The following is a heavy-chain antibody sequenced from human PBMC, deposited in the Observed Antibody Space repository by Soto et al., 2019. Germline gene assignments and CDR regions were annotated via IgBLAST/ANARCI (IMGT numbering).Heavy chain of an antibody. D-gene: IGHD2-15*01. J-gene: IGHJ4*02. V-gene: IGHV1-8*01. CDR1: GYTFTSYD. CDR3: ARAGSYCSGGSCYSDY. Sequence: ASVKVSCKASGYTFTSYDINWVRQATGQGLEWMGWMNPNSGSTGYAQKFQGRVTMTTDTSTSTAYMELRSLRSEDTAVYYCARAGSYCSGGSCYSDYWGQGTLVTVSS. CDR2: MNPNSGST.